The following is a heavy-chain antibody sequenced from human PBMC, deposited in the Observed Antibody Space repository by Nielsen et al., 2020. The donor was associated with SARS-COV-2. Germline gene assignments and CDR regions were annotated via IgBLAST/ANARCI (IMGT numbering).Heavy chain of an antibody. J-gene: IGHJ4*02. CDR3: ARDVNMITFGGVMYYFDY. CDR1: GYTFTGYY. Sequence: ASVKVSCKASGYTFTGYYMHWVRQAPGQGLEWMGWINPNSGGTNYAQKLQGRVTMTTDTSTSTAYMELRSLRSDDTAVYYCARDVNMITFGGVMYYFDYWGQGTLDTVSS. CDR2: INPNSGGT. V-gene: IGHV1-2*02. D-gene: IGHD3-16*01.